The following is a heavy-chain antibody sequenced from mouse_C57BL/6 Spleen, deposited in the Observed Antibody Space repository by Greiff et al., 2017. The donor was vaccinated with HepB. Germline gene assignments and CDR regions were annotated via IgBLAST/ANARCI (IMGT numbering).Heavy chain of an antibody. CDR2: IYPGDGDT. V-gene: IGHV1-82*01. J-gene: IGHJ4*01. CDR1: GYAFSSSW. D-gene: IGHD1-1*02. CDR3: AREVTKVHYYAMDY. Sequence: QVQLKESGPELVKPGASVKISCKASGYAFSSSWMNWVKQRPGKGLEWIGRIYPGDGDTNYNGKFKGKATLTADKSSSTAYMQLSSLTSEDSAVYCCAREVTKVHYYAMDYWGQGTSVTVSS.